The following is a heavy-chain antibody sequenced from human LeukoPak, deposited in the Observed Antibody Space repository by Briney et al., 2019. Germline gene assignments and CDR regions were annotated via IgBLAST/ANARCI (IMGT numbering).Heavy chain of an antibody. D-gene: IGHD3-22*01. J-gene: IGHJ4*01. CDR2: IRSKAYGGTT. CDR1: GFTFGDYA. V-gene: IGHV3-49*03. Sequence: GGSLRLSCTASGFTFGDYAMSWFRQAPGKGLEWVGSIRSKAYGGTTEYAASVKGRFTISRDDSKSIAYLQMNSLKTEDTAVYYCTRVGYYDSSGYYPRHFDYWGHGTLVTVSS. CDR3: TRVGYYDSSGYYPRHFDY.